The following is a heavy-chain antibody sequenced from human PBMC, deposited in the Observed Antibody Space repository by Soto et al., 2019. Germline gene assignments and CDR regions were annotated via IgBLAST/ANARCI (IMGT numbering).Heavy chain of an antibody. Sequence: QVQLQESGPGLVKPSETLSLTCSVSGGSISSYYWSWIRQSPGKGLEWIGYIYHSGSTNYNPSLKSRVTISVDTSKNQFSLKLSSVTAADTAVYFCARCSYGSNWRLFDYWGQGTLVTVSS. CDR3: ARCSYGSNWRLFDY. CDR2: IYHSGST. D-gene: IGHD6-13*01. CDR1: GGSISSYY. J-gene: IGHJ4*02. V-gene: IGHV4-59*08.